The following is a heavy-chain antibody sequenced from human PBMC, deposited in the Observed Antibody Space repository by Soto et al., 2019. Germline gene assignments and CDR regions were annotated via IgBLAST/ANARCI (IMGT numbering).Heavy chain of an antibody. CDR2: VYSGEDS. CDR1: GCAISASVYY. Sequence: QLELQESGPGLVKSSETLSLNCTVSGCAISASVYYWRWMRQSPGKGLELIGSVYSGEDSYQNPSRKSRVTIWVATSTKWFSLRLDAVSAADTAVYYCARGSLTGRLYPFYMDVWGKGTTVTVSS. CDR3: ARGSLTGRLYPFYMDV. D-gene: IGHD6-13*01. J-gene: IGHJ6*04. V-gene: IGHV4-39*01.